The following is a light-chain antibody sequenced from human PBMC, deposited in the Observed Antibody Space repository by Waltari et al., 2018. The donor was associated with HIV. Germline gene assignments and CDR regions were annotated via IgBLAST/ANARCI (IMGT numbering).Light chain of an antibody. CDR1: ESVLSPSNNVNY. CDR2: RGS. Sequence: DFVLTQSPETLSVSLGERAAIHCMSEESVLSPSNNVNYFAWYQQRPGQPPTLLFFRGSSRSSGVPARFNASGSRTDFTLTIDGLQPDDVALYFCQQYYSSPTFGRGTQLV. V-gene: IGKV4-1*01. CDR3: QQYYSSPT. J-gene: IGKJ5*01.